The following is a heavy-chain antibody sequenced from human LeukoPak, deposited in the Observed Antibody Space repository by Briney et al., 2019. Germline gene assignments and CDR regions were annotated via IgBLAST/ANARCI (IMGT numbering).Heavy chain of an antibody. J-gene: IGHJ4*02. V-gene: IGHV4-34*01. CDR3: ARTGYSYGPNPYYFDY. Sequence: PSETLSLTCAVYGGSFSGYYWSWIRQPPGNGLEWIGEINHSGSTNYNPSLKSRVTISVDTSKNQFSLKLSSVTAADAAVYYCARTGYSYGPNPYYFDYWGQGTLVTVSS. D-gene: IGHD5-18*01. CDR2: INHSGST. CDR1: GGSFSGYY.